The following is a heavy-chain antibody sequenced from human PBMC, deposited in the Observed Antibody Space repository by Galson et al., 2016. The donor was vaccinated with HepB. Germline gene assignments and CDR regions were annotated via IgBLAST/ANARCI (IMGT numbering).Heavy chain of an antibody. Sequence: SLRLSCAASGFTFSSYVMSWVRQAPGKGLEWVGRIRGKSDGGTTDYAAAVKGRFTISRDDSKNTLYLQMSSLTTEDTAVYYCTARAAKGGQGTLVTVAS. CDR1: GFTFSSYV. J-gene: IGHJ4*02. V-gene: IGHV3-15*01. CDR3: TARAAK. D-gene: IGHD2-15*01. CDR2: IRGKSDGGTT.